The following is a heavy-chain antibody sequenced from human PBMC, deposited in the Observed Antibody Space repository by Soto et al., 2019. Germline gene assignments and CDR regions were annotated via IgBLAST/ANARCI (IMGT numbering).Heavy chain of an antibody. D-gene: IGHD2-21*02. V-gene: IGHV3-74*01. CDR1: GFTFSYYW. J-gene: IGHJ3*01. Sequence: EVPLVESEGGLVQPGGSLRLSCAASGFTFSYYWMHWVRQAPGQGLVWVSRIHSDGSSTTYADSVKGRFTISRDNAKNTLSLQMNSLRVEDTAVYYCARGDRGAFDLWGQGTMVTVSS. CDR2: IHSDGSST. CDR3: ARGDRGAFDL.